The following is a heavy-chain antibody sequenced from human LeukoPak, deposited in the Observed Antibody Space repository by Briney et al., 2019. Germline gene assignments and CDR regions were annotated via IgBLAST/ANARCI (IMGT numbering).Heavy chain of an antibody. CDR3: ARGVAVAGTRWFDP. Sequence: SETLSLTCTVSGGSISSYYWSWIRQPPGKGLEWIGYIYYSGSTDYNPSLKSRVTISVDTSKNQFSLKLSSVTAADTAVYYCARGVAVAGTRWFDPWGQGTLVTVSS. CDR2: IYYSGST. D-gene: IGHD6-19*01. CDR1: GGSISSYY. V-gene: IGHV4-59*01. J-gene: IGHJ5*02.